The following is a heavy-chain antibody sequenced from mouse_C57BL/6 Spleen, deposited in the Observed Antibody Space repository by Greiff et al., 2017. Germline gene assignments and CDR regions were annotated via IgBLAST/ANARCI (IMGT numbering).Heavy chain of an antibody. CDR3: ARRDYDDFDY. CDR1: GYTFTSYG. V-gene: IGHV1-81*01. Sequence: QVQLQQSGAELARPGASVKLSCKASGYTFTSYGISWVKQRTGQGLEWIGEIYPRSGNTYYNEKFKGKATLTADKSSSTAYMELRSLASEDSAVYFCARRDYDDFDYWGQGTTLTVSS. CDR2: IYPRSGNT. J-gene: IGHJ2*01. D-gene: IGHD1-1*01.